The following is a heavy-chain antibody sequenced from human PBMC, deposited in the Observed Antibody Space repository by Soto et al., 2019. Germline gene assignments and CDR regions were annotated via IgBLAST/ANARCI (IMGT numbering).Heavy chain of an antibody. D-gene: IGHD2-2*01. J-gene: IGHJ6*03. Sequence: GGSLRLSCAASGFTFSSYGMHWVRQAPSKGLEWVAVIWYDGSNKYYADSVKGRFTISRDNSKNTLYLQMNSLRAEDTAVYYCARDRAVPAATQYYYYMDVWGKGTTVTVSS. V-gene: IGHV3-33*08. CDR3: ARDRAVPAATQYYYYMDV. CDR1: GFTFSSYG. CDR2: IWYDGSNK.